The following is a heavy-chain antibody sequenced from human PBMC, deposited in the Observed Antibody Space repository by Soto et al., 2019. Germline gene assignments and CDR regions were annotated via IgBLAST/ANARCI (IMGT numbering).Heavy chain of an antibody. CDR3: ARESDTAMATGSGNPFDY. V-gene: IGHV1-69*13. CDR1: GGTFSSYA. Sequence: SVKVSCKASGGTFSSYAISWVRQAPGQGLEWMGGIIPIFGTANYAQKFQGRVTITADESTSTAYMELSSLRSEDTAVYYCARESDTAMATGSGNPFDYWGQGSLFTVSS. J-gene: IGHJ4*02. CDR2: IIPIFGTA. D-gene: IGHD5-18*01.